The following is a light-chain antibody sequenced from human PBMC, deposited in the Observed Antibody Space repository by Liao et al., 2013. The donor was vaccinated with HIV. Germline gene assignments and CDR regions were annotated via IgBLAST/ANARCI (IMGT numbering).Light chain of an antibody. CDR1: RMGDKY. CDR2: EDT. J-gene: IGLJ3*02. Sequence: SYDLTQPPSVSVPPGQTATITCTGDRMGDKYASWYQQKSGQSPVLVIYEDTKRPAGIPERFSGSNSGNTATLTISGTQAMDEADYYCQAWDIYSHLVFGGGTKLTVL. CDR3: QAWDIYSHLV. V-gene: IGLV3-1*01.